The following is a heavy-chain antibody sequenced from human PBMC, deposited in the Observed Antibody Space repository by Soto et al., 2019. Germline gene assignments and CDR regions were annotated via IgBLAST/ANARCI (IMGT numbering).Heavy chain of an antibody. CDR3: ARDGYCSGGSCYSVPVFDY. Sequence: QVQLVESGGGVVQPGRSLRLSCAASGFTFSSYGMHWVRRAPGKGLEWVAVIWYDGSNKYYADSVKGRFTISRDNSKNTLYLQMNSLSAEDTAVYYCARDGYCSGGSCYSVPVFDYWGQGTLVTVSS. V-gene: IGHV3-33*01. CDR2: IWYDGSNK. J-gene: IGHJ4*02. D-gene: IGHD2-15*01. CDR1: GFTFSSYG.